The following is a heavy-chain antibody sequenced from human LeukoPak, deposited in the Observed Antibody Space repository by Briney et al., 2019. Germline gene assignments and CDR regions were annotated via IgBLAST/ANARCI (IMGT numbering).Heavy chain of an antibody. D-gene: IGHD5-24*01. Sequence: QPGGSLRLSCEASGFTFINYGMSWVRQAPGKGLEWVSGISGSGGNTYYADSAKGRFTTSRDDSKNTLYLQMNSLRAEDTAVYYCAKGGWLEYWGQGTLVTVSS. CDR1: GFTFINYG. J-gene: IGHJ4*02. V-gene: IGHV3-23*01. CDR2: ISGSGGNT. CDR3: AKGGWLEY.